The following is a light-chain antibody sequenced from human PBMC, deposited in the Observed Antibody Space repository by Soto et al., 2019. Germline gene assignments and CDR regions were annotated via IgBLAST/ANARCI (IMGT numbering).Light chain of an antibody. V-gene: IGKV3-15*01. CDR1: QGIGDT. CDR2: DTS. CDR3: LQYNSYPLT. Sequence: EIVLTQSTSTLSVSPGAGTTLSCRASQGIGDTLAWYQHKPGQTPRLLIYDTSTRATGVPTRFSGSGSGTHFTLTISSLQPEDFATYYCLQYNSYPLTFGGGTKVDIK. J-gene: IGKJ4*01.